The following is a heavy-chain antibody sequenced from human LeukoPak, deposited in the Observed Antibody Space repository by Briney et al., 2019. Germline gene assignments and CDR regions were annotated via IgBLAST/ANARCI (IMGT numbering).Heavy chain of an antibody. J-gene: IGHJ4*02. CDR3: AKGLGYSSGWVSDY. D-gene: IGHD6-19*01. CDR2: ISGGGGGT. Sequence: GGSLRLSCAASGFTFSSYAMSWVRQAPGKGLEWVSAISGGGGGTYYADSVKGRFTISRDNSKNTLYLQMNSLRAEDTAVYYCAKGLGYSSGWVSDYWGQGTLVTVSS. V-gene: IGHV3-23*01. CDR1: GFTFSSYA.